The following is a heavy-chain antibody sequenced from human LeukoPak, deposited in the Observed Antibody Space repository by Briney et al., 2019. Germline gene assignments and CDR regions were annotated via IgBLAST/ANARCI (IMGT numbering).Heavy chain of an antibody. CDR1: GFTFSSYA. D-gene: IGHD6-13*01. CDR3: ARVMLTAYSSSWYDGMDV. J-gene: IGHJ6*02. CDR2: ISSNGGST. Sequence: GGSLRLSCAASGFTFSSYAMHWVRQAPGQGLEYVSAISSNGGSTYYANSVKGRFTISRDNSKNTLYLQMGSLRAEDMAVYYCARVMLTAYSSSWYDGMDVWGQGTTVTVSS. V-gene: IGHV3-64*01.